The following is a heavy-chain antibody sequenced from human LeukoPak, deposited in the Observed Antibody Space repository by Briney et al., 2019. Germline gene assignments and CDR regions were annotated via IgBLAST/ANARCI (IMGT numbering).Heavy chain of an antibody. D-gene: IGHD4-17*01. Sequence: GGSLRLSCAASGFTFSDYYMSWIRQAPGKGLEWVSYISSSSSYTNYADSVKGRFTIYRDNAKNSLYLQMNSLRAEDTAVYYCARDLNDYGDYLDYWGQGTLVTVSS. J-gene: IGHJ4*02. V-gene: IGHV3-11*06. CDR3: ARDLNDYGDYLDY. CDR2: ISSSSSYT. CDR1: GFTFSDYY.